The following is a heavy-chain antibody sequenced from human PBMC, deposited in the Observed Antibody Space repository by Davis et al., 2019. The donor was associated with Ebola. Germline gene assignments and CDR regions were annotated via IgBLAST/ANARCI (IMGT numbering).Heavy chain of an antibody. D-gene: IGHD2-2*01. Sequence: MPSETLSLTCTVSGGSISSYYWSWIRQPPGKGLEWIGEINHSGTTNYNPSLKSRVTISVDTSKNQFSLKLSSVTAADTALEVVPAAIDYYGMDVWGQGTTVTVSS. CDR2: INHSGTT. J-gene: IGHJ6*02. CDR1: GGSISSYY. CDR3: PAAIDYYGMDV. V-gene: IGHV4-34*01.